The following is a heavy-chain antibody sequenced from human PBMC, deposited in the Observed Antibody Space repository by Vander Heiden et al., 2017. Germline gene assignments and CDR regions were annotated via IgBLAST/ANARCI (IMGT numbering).Heavy chain of an antibody. CDR1: GGTFSSYA. D-gene: IGHD6-13*01. Sequence: QVQLVQSGAEGQKPGSPVKVPCKASGGTFSSYAISWVREAPGQGHEWMGEINPIFGTANYAQKFQGRVTITADESTSTAYMELGSLRSEDTAVYYCAREGSSPGFDPWGQGTLVTGSS. J-gene: IGHJ5*02. CDR2: INPIFGTA. V-gene: IGHV1-69*01. CDR3: AREGSSPGFDP.